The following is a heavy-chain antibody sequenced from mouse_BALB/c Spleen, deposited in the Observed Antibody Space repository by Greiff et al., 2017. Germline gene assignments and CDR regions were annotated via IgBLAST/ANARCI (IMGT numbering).Heavy chain of an antibody. D-gene: IGHD1-1*01. CDR3: ARRTTVVNYYAMDY. CDR1: GYAFTNYL. V-gene: IGHV1-54*01. CDR2: INPGSGGT. J-gene: IGHJ4*01. Sequence: VQLQQSGAELVRPGTSVKVSCKASGYAFTNYLIEWVKQRPGQGLEWIGVINPGSGGTNYNEKFKGKATLTADKSSSTAYMQLSSLTSDDSAVYFCARRTTVVNYYAMDYWGQGTSVTVSS.